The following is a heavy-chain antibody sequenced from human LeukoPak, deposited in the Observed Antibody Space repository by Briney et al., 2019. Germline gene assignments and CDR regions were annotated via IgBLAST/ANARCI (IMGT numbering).Heavy chain of an antibody. D-gene: IGHD3-16*01. CDR1: GFTFNAYS. CDR2: IRTKSDGETV. Sequence: SGGSLRLSCVASGFTFNAYSMNWARQAPGKGLEWVGRIRTKSDGETVDYAAPVKGRFTISRDDSKNTLFLQMNSLKTEDTAVYYCATPALGRRLYYYDYWGQGTLVTVSP. J-gene: IGHJ4*02. CDR3: ATPALGRRLYYYDY. V-gene: IGHV3-15*07.